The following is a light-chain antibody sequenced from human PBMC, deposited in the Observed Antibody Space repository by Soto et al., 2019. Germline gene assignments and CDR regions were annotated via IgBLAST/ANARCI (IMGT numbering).Light chain of an antibody. CDR1: QSVSRSY. J-gene: IGKJ1*01. Sequence: EIVLTQSPGTLSLSPGERATLSCRSSQSVSRSYLAWYQQKPGQAPRLLIYDASSRDTGIPDRFSGSGSGTDFTLTISRLEPEDFAVYYCQQYGSSPTFGQGTKVEIK. CDR3: QQYGSSPT. V-gene: IGKV3-20*01. CDR2: DAS.